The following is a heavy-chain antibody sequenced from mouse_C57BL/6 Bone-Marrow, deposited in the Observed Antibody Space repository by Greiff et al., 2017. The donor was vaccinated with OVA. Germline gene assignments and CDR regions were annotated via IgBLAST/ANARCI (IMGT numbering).Heavy chain of an antibody. V-gene: IGHV3-1*01. CDR3: ARYGSDYFDY. Sequence: EVQLQQSGPGMVKPSQSLSLTCTVTGYSITSGYDWHWIRHFPGNKLEWMGYISYSGSTNYNPSLKSRISITHDTSKNHFFLKLNSVTTEDTATYYCARYGSDYFDYWGQGTTLTVSS. J-gene: IGHJ2*01. CDR2: ISYSGST. CDR1: GYSITSGYD. D-gene: IGHD1-1*02.